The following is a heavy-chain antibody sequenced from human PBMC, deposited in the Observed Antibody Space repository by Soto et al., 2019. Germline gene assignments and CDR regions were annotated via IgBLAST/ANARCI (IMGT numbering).Heavy chain of an antibody. CDR3: AKVFYYYDSSGYYYFDY. V-gene: IGHV3-23*01. CDR1: GFTFSSYA. D-gene: IGHD3-22*01. J-gene: IGHJ4*02. CDR2: ISGTGSTI. Sequence: EVQLLESGGGLVQPGGSLRLSCAASGFTFSSYAVSWVRQAPVKGPEWFPSISGTGSTIYYADSVKGRFTIPRDISKNTLYLQMSSLRAEDTAVYDCAKVFYYYDSSGYYYFDYWGQGTLVTVSS.